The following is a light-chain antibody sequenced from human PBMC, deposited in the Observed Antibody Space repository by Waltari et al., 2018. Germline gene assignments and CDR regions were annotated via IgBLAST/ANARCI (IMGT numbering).Light chain of an antibody. CDR3: QVWDSNTDHYV. CDR2: DDS. V-gene: IGLV3-21*02. CDR1: NIGTIS. Sequence: SYVLTQPPSVSVAPGQTARITCGGHNIGTISEHLYRQQAGQAPMLVLYDDSDRPSGVPQRISGSNSGNTATLIISRAAAGDEADYYCQVWDSNTDHYVFGPGTKVTVL. J-gene: IGLJ1*01.